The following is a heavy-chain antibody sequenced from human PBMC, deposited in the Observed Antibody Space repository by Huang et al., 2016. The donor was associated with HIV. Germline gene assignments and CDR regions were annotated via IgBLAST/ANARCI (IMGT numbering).Heavy chain of an antibody. D-gene: IGHD6-19*01. CDR2: VYYSGNT. CDR3: ARHGRVAGHYYNNMDV. V-gene: IGHV4-39*01. J-gene: IGHJ6*02. CDR1: GGSISSSSYY. Sequence: LQLQESGPGLVKSSETLSLICTVSGGSISSSSYYWGWFRQPPGKGPEWIGSVYYSGNTYYNPPPKSRVTISVDTSKNQFSLKVNSVTAADTAVYYCARHGRVAGHYYNNMDVWGRGTTVTVSS.